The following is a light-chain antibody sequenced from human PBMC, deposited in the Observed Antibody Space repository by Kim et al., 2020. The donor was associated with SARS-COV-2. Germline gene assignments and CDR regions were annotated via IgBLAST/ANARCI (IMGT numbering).Light chain of an antibody. V-gene: IGKV3-20*01. CDR2: GAS. CDR3: QQYARTPLT. CDR1: QSVNNIY. J-gene: IGKJ4*01. Sequence: SPGEGATLSCRASQSVNNIYLAWYQQRPGQAPRLLIYGASIRATGIPDRFSGRGSGTDFTLTISRVEPEDFAVYYCQQYARTPLTFGGGTKV.